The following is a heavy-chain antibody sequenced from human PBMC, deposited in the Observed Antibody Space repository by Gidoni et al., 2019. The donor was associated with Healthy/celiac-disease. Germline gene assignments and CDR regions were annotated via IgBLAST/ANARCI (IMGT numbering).Heavy chain of an antibody. Sequence: QVQLQESGPGLVKPSETLSLTCTVSGGSLSSYYWSWIRQPAGKGLEWIGRIYTSGSTNYNPSLKSRVTMSVDTSKNQFSLKLSSVTAADTAVYYCARDLALRGVITMYNWFDPWGQGTLVTVSS. V-gene: IGHV4-4*07. CDR1: GGSLSSYY. CDR2: IYTSGST. J-gene: IGHJ5*02. D-gene: IGHD3-10*01. CDR3: ARDLALRGVITMYNWFDP.